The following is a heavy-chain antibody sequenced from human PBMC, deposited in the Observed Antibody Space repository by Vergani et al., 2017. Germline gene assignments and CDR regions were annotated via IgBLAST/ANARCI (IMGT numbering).Heavy chain of an antibody. D-gene: IGHD3-16*01. Sequence: EVHLLESGGGLIQPGGSLRISCAASGFTFDNYAMTWVRQAPGKGLQWVSGISGSGSSKFYEDSLKGRVTISRDNSKNTLFLEMNSLRTEDTALYFCVKDNDYDADGPFDLWGRGTLVTVSS. CDR1: GFTFDNYA. CDR2: ISGSGSSK. J-gene: IGHJ2*01. CDR3: VKDNDYDADGPFDL. V-gene: IGHV3-23*01.